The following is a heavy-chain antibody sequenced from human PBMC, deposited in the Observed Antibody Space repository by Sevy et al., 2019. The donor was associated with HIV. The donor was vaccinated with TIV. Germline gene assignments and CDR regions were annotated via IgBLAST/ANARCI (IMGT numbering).Heavy chain of an antibody. Sequence: GGSLRLSCAASGFTFSKYSMSWVRQPPGKGLEWVSTLSFGCGEINYEDSVKGRFTISSDNSKSSVYLQMNNLGPEDTAVYYCAREGCTKPHDYWGQGTLVTVSS. V-gene: IGHV3-23*01. J-gene: IGHJ4*02. CDR3: AREGCTKPHDY. D-gene: IGHD2-8*01. CDR2: LSFGCGEI. CDR1: GFTFSKYS.